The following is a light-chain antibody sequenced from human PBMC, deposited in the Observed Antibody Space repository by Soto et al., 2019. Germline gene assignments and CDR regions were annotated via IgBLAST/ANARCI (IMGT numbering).Light chain of an antibody. V-gene: IGLV2-14*03. J-gene: IGLJ1*01. Sequence: QSVLTQPASVSGSPGQSIAISCTRTSSDVGGYNYVSWYQHHPGKVPQIMIYDVSSRPSGVSDRFSGSKSGNTASLTISGLQAEDEAEYYCSSYTSSNTYVFGTGTKVTVL. CDR3: SSYTSSNTYV. CDR2: DVS. CDR1: SSDVGGYNY.